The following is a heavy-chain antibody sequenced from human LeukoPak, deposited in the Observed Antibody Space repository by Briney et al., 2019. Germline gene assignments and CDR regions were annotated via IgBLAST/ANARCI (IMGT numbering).Heavy chain of an antibody. CDR2: IKKKNEGGAT. D-gene: IGHD1-26*01. CDR3: TTSGNPSLTDI. Sequence: GGSRRLSCAASGFIVNSNYMNWVRQAPGKGLEWVGRIKKKNEGGATEYAAPVKGRFTISRDDSSYILYLQMNSLKTEDTAMYFCTTSGNPSLTDIWGQGTMVTVSS. J-gene: IGHJ3*02. CDR1: GFIVNSNY. V-gene: IGHV3-15*07.